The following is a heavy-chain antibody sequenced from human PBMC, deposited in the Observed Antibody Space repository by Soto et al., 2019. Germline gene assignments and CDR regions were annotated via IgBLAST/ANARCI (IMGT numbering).Heavy chain of an antibody. CDR1: GLTFTSSA. D-gene: IGHD1-26*01. CDR2: IVVGSGNT. V-gene: IGHV1-58*01. J-gene: IGHJ4*02. CDR3: AADPGGIVGG. Sequence: QMQLVQSGPEEKEPGTSVKVSCKASGLTFTSSAVQWVRQARGQRLEWIGWIVVGSGNTNYAQKFQERVTIRRDMSTSTVYMELSSLRSEDTAVYYCAADPGGIVGGWGQGTLVTVSS.